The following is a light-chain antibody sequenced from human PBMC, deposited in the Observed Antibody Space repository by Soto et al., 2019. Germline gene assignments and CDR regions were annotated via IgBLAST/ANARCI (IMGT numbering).Light chain of an antibody. J-gene: IGKJ1*01. CDR2: GAS. CDR3: QQYNNWWT. CDR1: QSVNSK. V-gene: IGKV3-15*01. Sequence: EIVMTQSPATLSVSPGERATLSCRASQSVNSKSAWYQQKPGRAPRLLIYGASTRATGIPARFSGSGSGTEFTLTISSLQSEDFAVYYCQQYNNWWTFGQGTKVEIK.